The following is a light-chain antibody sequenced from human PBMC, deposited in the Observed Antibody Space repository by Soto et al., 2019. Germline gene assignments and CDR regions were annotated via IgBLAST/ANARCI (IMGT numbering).Light chain of an antibody. CDR1: QSISSY. CDR3: QQSFNTPPYT. J-gene: IGKJ2*01. V-gene: IGKV1-39*01. Sequence: DIQMDQSPSSLSASVGDRVTITCRASQSISSYLNWYQQRPGTAPKLLIHTASSLESEVPSRFSGSVSATHFTLTITSLQPEDFATYYCQQSFNTPPYTFGQGTKLE. CDR2: TAS.